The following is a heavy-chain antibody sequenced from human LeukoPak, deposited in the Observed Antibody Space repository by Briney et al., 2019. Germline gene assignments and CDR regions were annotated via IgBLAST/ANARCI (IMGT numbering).Heavy chain of an antibody. V-gene: IGHV1-2*02. D-gene: IGHD2-2*01. J-gene: IGHJ1*01. CDR1: GYTFTGYY. CDR2: INPNSGGT. Sequence: ASVKVSCKASGYTFTGYYMHWVRQAPGQGLEWMGWINPNSGGTNYAQKFQGRVTMTRDTSISTAYMELSRLRSDGTAVYYCARAAKYCSSTSCYPGGYFQHWGQGTLVTVSS. CDR3: ARAAKYCSSTSCYPGGYFQH.